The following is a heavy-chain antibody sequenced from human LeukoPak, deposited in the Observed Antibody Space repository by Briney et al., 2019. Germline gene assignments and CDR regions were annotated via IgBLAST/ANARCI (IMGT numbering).Heavy chain of an antibody. CDR3: AKEKYQLLYRGGCDY. J-gene: IGHJ4*02. Sequence: GGSLRLSCAASGFTFSSYGMHWVRQAPGKGLEWVTVISYDGSNKYYADSVKGRITISRDDSKNTLYLQMNSLRAEDTAVYYCAKEKYQLLYRGGCDYWGQGTLVTVSS. CDR2: ISYDGSNK. CDR1: GFTFSSYG. D-gene: IGHD2-2*02. V-gene: IGHV3-30*18.